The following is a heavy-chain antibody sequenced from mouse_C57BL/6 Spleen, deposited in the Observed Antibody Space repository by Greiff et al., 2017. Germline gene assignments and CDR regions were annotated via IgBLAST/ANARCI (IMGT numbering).Heavy chain of an antibody. CDR3: ARSTPDYFDY. CDR2: IYPGDGDT. D-gene: IGHD4-1*02. Sequence: QVQLKQSGPELVKPGASVKISCKASGYAFSSSWMNWVKQRPGKGLEWIGRIYPGDGDTNYNGKFKGKATLTADKSSSTAYMQLSSLTSEDSAVYFCARSTPDYFDYGGQGTTLTVSS. V-gene: IGHV1-82*01. J-gene: IGHJ2*01. CDR1: GYAFSSSW.